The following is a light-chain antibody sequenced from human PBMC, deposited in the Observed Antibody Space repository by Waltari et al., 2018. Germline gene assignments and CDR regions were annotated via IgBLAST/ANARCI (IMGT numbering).Light chain of an antibody. CDR3: QSYDTTLSVV. CDR1: TSNIGTYD. CDR2: GTN. Sequence: QSVLTQPPSVSGAPGQRVSISCTGTTSNIGTYDVHWYQQGPGKAPKLIIYGTNTRPLGVPDRFFGSQSGTSASLAIIGLQAEDEADYYCQSYDTTLSVVFGGGTKLTVL. V-gene: IGLV1-40*01. J-gene: IGLJ2*01.